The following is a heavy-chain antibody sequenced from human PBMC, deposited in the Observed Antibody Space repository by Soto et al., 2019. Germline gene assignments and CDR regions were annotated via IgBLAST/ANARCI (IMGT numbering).Heavy chain of an antibody. J-gene: IGHJ5*02. V-gene: IGHV1-3*01. D-gene: IGHD6-13*01. CDR1: GYTFTSYG. CDR3: VRRHVSAIGIDWFEP. Sequence: ASVKVSCKASGYTFTSYGIHWVRQAPGQRLEWMGWINAANGDTKYSPKFQGRVTITRDTSASTAYMEMSSLRSEDTAVYYCVRRHVSAIGIDWFEPWGQGTLVTVSS. CDR2: INAANGDT.